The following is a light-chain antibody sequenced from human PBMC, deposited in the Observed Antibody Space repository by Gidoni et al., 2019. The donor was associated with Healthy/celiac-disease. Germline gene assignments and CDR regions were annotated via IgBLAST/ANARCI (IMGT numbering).Light chain of an antibody. Sequence: DIQMTQSPSSLSASVGDRVTIPCRASQSISSYLNWYQQKPGKAPKLLIYAASSLQSGVPSRFSASGSGTDFTLPISSLQPEDFATYYCQQSYSTRFTFGPGTKVDI. CDR3: QQSYSTRFT. CDR2: AAS. V-gene: IGKV1-39*01. CDR1: QSISSY. J-gene: IGKJ3*01.